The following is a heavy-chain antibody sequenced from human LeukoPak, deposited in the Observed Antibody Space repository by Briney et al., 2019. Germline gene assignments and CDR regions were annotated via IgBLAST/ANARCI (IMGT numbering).Heavy chain of an antibody. J-gene: IGHJ4*02. Sequence: ASVKVSCKASGYTFSAYGISWVRQAPGQGLEWMGYISAYSGNTNYAQRLQGRVTMTTDTSTSTAYMELRSLRSDDTAVYFCARDSHIAGVAYYFDYWGQGTLVTVSS. CDR1: GYTFSAYG. CDR2: ISAYSGNT. V-gene: IGHV1-18*01. D-gene: IGHD6-13*01. CDR3: ARDSHIAGVAYYFDY.